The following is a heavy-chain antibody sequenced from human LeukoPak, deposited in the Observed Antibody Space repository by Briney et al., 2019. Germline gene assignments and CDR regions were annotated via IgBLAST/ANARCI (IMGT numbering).Heavy chain of an antibody. CDR3: ARRRDDFWSGYYSDYYYYMDV. J-gene: IGHJ6*03. CDR1: GFTFSSYG. D-gene: IGHD3-3*01. Sequence: GGTLRLSCAASGFTFSSYGMSWVRQAPGKGLEWVSAISGSGGSTYYADSVKGRFTISRDNSKNTLYLQMNSLRAEDTAVYYCARRRDDFWSGYYSDYYYYMDVWGKGTTVTVSS. V-gene: IGHV3-23*01. CDR2: ISGSGGST.